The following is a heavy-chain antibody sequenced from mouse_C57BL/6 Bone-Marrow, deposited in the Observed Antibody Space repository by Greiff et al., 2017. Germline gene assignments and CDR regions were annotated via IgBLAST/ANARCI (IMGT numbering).Heavy chain of an antibody. D-gene: IGHD2-4*01. CDR3: ARCDYAAYYYAMDY. Sequence: VQLQQSGAELVKPGASVKMSCKASGYTFNSYWITWVKQRPGQGLEWIGDIYPGSGSTNYNEKFKSKATMTVDTSSSTAYMQLSSLTSEDSSVYYGARCDYAAYYYAMDYWGQGTSVTVSS. J-gene: IGHJ4*01. CDR2: IYPGSGST. V-gene: IGHV1-55*01. CDR1: GYTFNSYW.